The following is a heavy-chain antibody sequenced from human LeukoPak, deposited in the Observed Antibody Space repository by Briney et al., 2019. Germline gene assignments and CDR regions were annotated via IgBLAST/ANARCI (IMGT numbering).Heavy chain of an antibody. J-gene: IGHJ6*02. CDR2: VSSNGVNT. D-gene: IGHD1-26*01. CDR1: RFTFINAW. V-gene: IGHV3-23*01. Sequence: PGGSLRLSCAASRFTFINAWMNWVRQAPGKGLEWVSLVSSNGVNTYYADSVKGRFTISRDNSKNTVSLQMNSLRGEDTAVYYCAKDVRVGGGGMDVWGQGTPVTVSS. CDR3: AKDVRVGGGGMDV.